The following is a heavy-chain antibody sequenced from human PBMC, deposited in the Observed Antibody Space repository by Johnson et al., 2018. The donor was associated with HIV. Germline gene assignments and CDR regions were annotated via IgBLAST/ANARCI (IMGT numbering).Heavy chain of an antibody. Sequence: VESGGGLVQPGRSLRLSCAASGFTFDDYAMHWVRQAPGKGLEWVSGISWNSGSIGYADSVKGRFTISRDNAKNSLYLQMNSLRAEDTALYYCARPIFGVVSSPVDAFGVWGQGTMVTVSS. V-gene: IGHV3-9*01. J-gene: IGHJ3*01. CDR2: ISWNSGSI. CDR1: GFTFDDYA. CDR3: ARPIFGVVSSPVDAFGV. D-gene: IGHD3-3*01.